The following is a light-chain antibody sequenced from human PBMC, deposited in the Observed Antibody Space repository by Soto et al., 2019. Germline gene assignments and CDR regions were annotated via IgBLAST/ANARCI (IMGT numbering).Light chain of an antibody. J-gene: IGLJ3*02. CDR1: SSDIGGYNY. CDR3: CSYAGTYTLWV. CDR2: EVS. V-gene: IGLV2-8*01. Sequence: QSVLTQPPSASGSPGQSVTISCTGTSSDIGGYNYVSWYQQHPGKAPKLIIYEVSKRPSGVPDRFSGSKSGNTASLTISGLQAEDEADYYCCSYAGTYTLWVCCGGTKVTVL.